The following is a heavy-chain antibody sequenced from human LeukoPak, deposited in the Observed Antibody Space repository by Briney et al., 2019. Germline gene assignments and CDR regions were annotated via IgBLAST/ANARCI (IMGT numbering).Heavy chain of an antibody. J-gene: IGHJ5*01. CDR2: LSDNGGSP. CDR3: AKGHQTYSSRWFDS. CDR1: GFTFSHYA. Sequence: GGSLRLSCAASGFTFSHYAMSWVRQAPGKGLEWVSSLSDNGGSPYYADSVKGRFTISRDNSKNTLYLHMNSLRVEDTAVYYCAKGHQTYSSRWFDSWGQGTLVTVSS. D-gene: IGHD2-21*01. V-gene: IGHV3-23*01.